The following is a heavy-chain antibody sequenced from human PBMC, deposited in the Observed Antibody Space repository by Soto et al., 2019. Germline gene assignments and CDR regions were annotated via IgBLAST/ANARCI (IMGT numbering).Heavy chain of an antibody. Sequence: GGSLRLSCAASGFTFSSYAMSWVRQAPGKGLEWVANIRQGGSEKYYVDSVKGRFTISRDNAKNTLYLQMNSLRAEDTAVYYCASDSSGYYYGFGYWGQGTLVTVSS. CDR3: ASDSSGYYYGFGY. CDR1: GFTFSSYA. V-gene: IGHV3-7*05. CDR2: IRQGGSEK. J-gene: IGHJ4*02. D-gene: IGHD3-22*01.